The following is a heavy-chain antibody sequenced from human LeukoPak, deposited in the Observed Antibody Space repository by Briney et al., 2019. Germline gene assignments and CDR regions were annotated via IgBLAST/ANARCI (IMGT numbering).Heavy chain of an antibody. CDR2: INSDGSST. CDR3: ARAGITLAGPYWCFDL. D-gene: IGHD6-19*01. CDR1: GITFRNYW. V-gene: IGHV3-74*01. Sequence: PGGSLRLSCAASGITFRNYWMHWVRQAPGKGLVWVSRINSDGSSTTYADSVKGRFTISRDNAKNTLYLQMNSLRAEDTAVYYCARAGITLAGPYWCFDLWGRGTLVTVSS. J-gene: IGHJ2*01.